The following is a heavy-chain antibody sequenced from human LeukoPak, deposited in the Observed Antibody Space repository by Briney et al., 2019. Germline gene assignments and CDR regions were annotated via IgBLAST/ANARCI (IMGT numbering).Heavy chain of an antibody. D-gene: IGHD2-15*01. Sequence: SETLSLTCTVSGDSISSYYCSWIRQTPGKGLEWIGYMYDSGSTNYNPSLKSRVTMSIDTSKNQFSLKLSSVTAADTAVYYCARDRAVVAATREGYYYYYMDVWGKGTTVTVSS. J-gene: IGHJ6*03. V-gene: IGHV4-59*12. CDR1: GDSISSYY. CDR2: MYDSGST. CDR3: ARDRAVVAATREGYYYYYMDV.